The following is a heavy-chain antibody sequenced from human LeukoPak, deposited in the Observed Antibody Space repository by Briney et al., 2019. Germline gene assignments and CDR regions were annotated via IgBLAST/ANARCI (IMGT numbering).Heavy chain of an antibody. Sequence: SETLSLTCAVYGGSFSGYYWSWIRQPPGKGLEWIGEINHSGSTNYNPSLKSRVTISVDTSKNQFSLKLSSVTAADTAVYYCARDRPSYAPFDYWGQGTLGTVSS. V-gene: IGHV4-34*01. CDR3: ARDRPSYAPFDY. D-gene: IGHD2-2*01. CDR1: GGSFSGYY. J-gene: IGHJ4*02. CDR2: INHSGST.